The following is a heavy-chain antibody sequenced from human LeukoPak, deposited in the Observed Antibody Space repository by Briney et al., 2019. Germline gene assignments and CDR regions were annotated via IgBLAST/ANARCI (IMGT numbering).Heavy chain of an antibody. CDR3: AIRLATSRLATATTWFDP. CDR1: GESFDGFY. CDR2: INYSGMS. J-gene: IGHJ5*02. D-gene: IGHD3-9*01. Sequence: SETLSLTCAVYGESFDGFYWNWIRQSPGKGLEWIGEINYSGMSDYNPALKSRVAISADSPKRQFSLDLTSVTAADTAVYYCAIRLATSRLATATTWFDPWGQGTLVSVSS. V-gene: IGHV4-34*01.